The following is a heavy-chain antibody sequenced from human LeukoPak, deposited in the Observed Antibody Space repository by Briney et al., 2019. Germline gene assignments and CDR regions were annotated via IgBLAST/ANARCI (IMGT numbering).Heavy chain of an antibody. J-gene: IGHJ6*03. V-gene: IGHV3-21*01. CDR1: GFTFSSYS. D-gene: IGHD6-13*01. Sequence: GGSLRLSCAASGFTFSSYSMNWVRQAPGKGLEWVSSISHSGSYIYYADSVKGRFTISRDNTKNSLYLQMNSLRAEDTAVYYCARLYEVSSSWDYYYHYYMDVWGKGTTVTVSS. CDR3: ARLYEVSSSWDYYYHYYMDV. CDR2: ISHSGSYI.